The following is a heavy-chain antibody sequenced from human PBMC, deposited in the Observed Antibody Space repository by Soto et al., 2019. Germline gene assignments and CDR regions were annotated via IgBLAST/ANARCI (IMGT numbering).Heavy chain of an antibody. D-gene: IGHD3-10*01. V-gene: IGHV4-34*01. J-gene: IGHJ6*02. CDR2: INHSGST. CDR1: GGSFSGYY. CDR3: ARVFYGSGSYSNLYYYYGMDV. Sequence: SETLSLTCAVYGGSFSGYYWSWIRQPPGKGLEWIGEINHSGSTNYNPSLKSRVTISVDTSKNQFSLKLSSVTAADTAVYYCARVFYGSGSYSNLYYYYGMDVWGQGTTVT.